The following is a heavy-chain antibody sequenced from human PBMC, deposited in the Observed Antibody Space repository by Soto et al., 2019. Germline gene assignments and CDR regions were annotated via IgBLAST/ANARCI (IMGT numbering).Heavy chain of an antibody. Sequence: GASVKVSCKASGYTFTSYYMHWVRQAPGQGLEWMGVINPSGGSTSYAQKFQGRVTMTRDTSISTAYMELSRLRSDDTAVYYCARERTGTTWGPSNYWGQGTLVTVSS. V-gene: IGHV1-46*01. J-gene: IGHJ4*02. D-gene: IGHD1-7*01. CDR2: INPSGGST. CDR3: ARERTGTTWGPSNY. CDR1: GYTFTSYY.